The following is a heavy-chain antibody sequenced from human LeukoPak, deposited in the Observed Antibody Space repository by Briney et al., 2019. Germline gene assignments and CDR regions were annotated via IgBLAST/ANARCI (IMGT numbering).Heavy chain of an antibody. CDR2: IYTSGST. V-gene: IGHV4-4*09. D-gene: IGHD6-13*01. Sequence: PSETLSLTCTVSGGSISSYYWSWIRQPPGKGLEWIGYIYTSGSTNYNPSLKSRVTISVDTSKNQFSLKPSSVTAADTAVYYCARHQRGGYSSSSVGWFDPWGQGTLVTVSS. CDR1: GGSISSYY. J-gene: IGHJ5*02. CDR3: ARHQRGGYSSSSVGWFDP.